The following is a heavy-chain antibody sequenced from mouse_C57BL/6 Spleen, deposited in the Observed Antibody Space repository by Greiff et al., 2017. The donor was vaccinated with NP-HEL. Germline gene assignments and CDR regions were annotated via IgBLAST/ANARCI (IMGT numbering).Heavy chain of an antibody. D-gene: IGHD2-5*01. J-gene: IGHJ4*01. V-gene: IGHV1-15*01. CDR3: TREPYSNPWAMDY. CDR1: GYTFTDYE. CDR2: IDPETGGT. Sequence: QVQLQQSGAELVRPGASVTLSCKASGYTFTDYEMHWVKQTPVHGLEWIGAIDPETGGTAYNQKFKGKAILTADKSSSTAYMELRSLTSEDSAVYYCTREPYSNPWAMDYWGQGTSVTVSS.